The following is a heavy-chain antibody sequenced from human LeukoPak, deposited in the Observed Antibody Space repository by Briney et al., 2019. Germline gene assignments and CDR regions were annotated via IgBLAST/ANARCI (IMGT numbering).Heavy chain of an antibody. J-gene: IGHJ5*02. V-gene: IGHV1-2*02. CDR1: GSTFTGYY. D-gene: IGHD2-2*01. CDR2: INPNSGGT. CDR3: ARAHVVVPAAILSGFDP. Sequence: ASVKVSCKASGSTFTGYYMHWMRQAPGQGLEWMGWINPNSGGTNYAQKFQGRVTMTRDTSISTAYMELSRLRSDDTAVYYCARAHVVVPAAILSGFDPWGQGTLVTVSS.